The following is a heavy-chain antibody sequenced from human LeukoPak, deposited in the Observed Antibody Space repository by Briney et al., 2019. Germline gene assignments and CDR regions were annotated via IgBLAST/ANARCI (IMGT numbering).Heavy chain of an antibody. CDR2: ISAYNGNT. Sequence: ASVKVSCKASGYTFTSYGISWVRQAPGQGLEWMRWISAYNGNTNYAQKLQGRVTMTTDTSTSTAYMELRSLRSDDTAVYYCARPSFHCSSTSCYTGYGMDVWGQGTTVTVSS. V-gene: IGHV1-18*01. D-gene: IGHD2-2*02. CDR3: ARPSFHCSSTSCYTGYGMDV. J-gene: IGHJ6*02. CDR1: GYTFTSYG.